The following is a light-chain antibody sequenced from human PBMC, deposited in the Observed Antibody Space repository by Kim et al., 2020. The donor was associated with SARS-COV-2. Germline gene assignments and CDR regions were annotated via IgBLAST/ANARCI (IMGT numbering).Light chain of an antibody. V-gene: IGKV1-5*01. J-gene: IGKJ1*01. CDR1: QSINIW. CDR2: DVS. Sequence: DIQMTQSPSTLSASVGDRVTITCRASQSINIWLAWYQQKPGKAPKLLIYDVSSLASGVPSRFSGSASGTEFTLTISSLQPDDFATYYCQQHSSYSTFGQGTKVDIK. CDR3: QQHSSYST.